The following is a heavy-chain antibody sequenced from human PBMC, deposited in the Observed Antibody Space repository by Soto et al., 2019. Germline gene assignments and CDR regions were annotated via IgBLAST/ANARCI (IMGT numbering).Heavy chain of an antibody. CDR2: ISGSGRDI. D-gene: IGHD2-15*01. CDR1: GVSFRAFH. CDR3: AKDSIYDGGKRFDP. Sequence: QXPSGAGSGVSFRAFHVSWSRQAPGMALEWISYISGSGRDIKYADSVKGRFTISRDNAKNSLFLQMDSLRVDDTAIYYCAKDSIYDGGKRFDPWGQGTQVTVSS. V-gene: IGHV3-11*06. J-gene: IGHJ5*02.